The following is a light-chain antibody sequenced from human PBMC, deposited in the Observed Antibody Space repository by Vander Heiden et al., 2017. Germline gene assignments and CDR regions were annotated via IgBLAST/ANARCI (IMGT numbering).Light chain of an antibody. Sequence: IVLTQSPATLSLSPGERATLSCRATSQSVSSYLAWYHQKPGQAPRLLIYDASNRATGIPARFSGSGSGTDFTLTISSLEPEDFAVYYCQQRSNWPGTFGQGTRLEIK. CDR3: QQRSNWPGT. CDR1: SQSVSSY. CDR2: DAS. V-gene: IGKV3-11*01. J-gene: IGKJ5*01.